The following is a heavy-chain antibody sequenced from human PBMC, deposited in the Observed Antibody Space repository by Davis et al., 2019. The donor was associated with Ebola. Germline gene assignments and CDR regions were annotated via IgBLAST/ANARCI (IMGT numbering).Heavy chain of an antibody. Sequence: AASVKVSCKASGYTFTSYGISWVRQAPGQGLEWMGWISAYNGNTNYAQKLQGRVTMTTDTSTSTAYMEVGSLRSDDTAVYYCARAPSNYDILTGYYVPNWFDPWGQGTLVTVSS. CDR2: ISAYNGNT. J-gene: IGHJ5*02. D-gene: IGHD3-9*01. CDR3: ARAPSNYDILTGYYVPNWFDP. CDR1: GYTFTSYG. V-gene: IGHV1-18*01.